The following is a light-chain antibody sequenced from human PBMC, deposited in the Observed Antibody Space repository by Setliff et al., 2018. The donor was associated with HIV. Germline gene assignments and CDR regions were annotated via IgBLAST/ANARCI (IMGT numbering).Light chain of an antibody. Sequence: QSALTQPASVSGSPGQSITISCSGTSSDVGSYNFVSWYQQHPGKAPQLIIYDVSQRPSGVSSRFSGSKSGNTASLTISGLQAEAQADYYCCSYTSSLTYVFGTGTKVTVL. V-gene: IGLV2-14*03. J-gene: IGLJ1*01. CDR3: CSYTSSLTYV. CDR1: SSDVGSYNF. CDR2: DVS.